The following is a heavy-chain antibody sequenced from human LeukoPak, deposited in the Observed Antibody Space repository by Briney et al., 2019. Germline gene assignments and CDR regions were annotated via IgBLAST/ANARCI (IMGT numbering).Heavy chain of an antibody. CDR2: IKSKADGGTT. CDR3: ARLTYSSSWPYTDY. V-gene: IGHV3-15*01. Sequence: GGSLRLSCAASGFTFSHAWMSWVRQAPGKGLEWVGRIKSKADGGTTEYAAPVKGRFTISRDNSKNTLYLLMNSLRAEDTAVYYCARLTYSSSWPYTDYWGQGTLVTVSS. J-gene: IGHJ4*02. D-gene: IGHD6-13*01. CDR1: GFTFSHAW.